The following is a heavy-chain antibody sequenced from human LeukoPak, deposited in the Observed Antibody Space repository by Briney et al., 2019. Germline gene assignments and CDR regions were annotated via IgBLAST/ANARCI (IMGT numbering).Heavy chain of an antibody. CDR3: ARDNDFWSLDY. J-gene: IGHJ4*02. CDR1: GFTFSDYY. V-gene: IGHV3-11*01. D-gene: IGHD3-3*01. Sequence: GGSLRLSCAASGFTFSDYYMSWIRQAPGEGLDWVSYISSSGSTIYYADSVKGRFTISRDNAKNSLYLQMNSLRAEDTAVYYCARDNDFWSLDYWGQGALVTVSS. CDR2: ISSSGSTI.